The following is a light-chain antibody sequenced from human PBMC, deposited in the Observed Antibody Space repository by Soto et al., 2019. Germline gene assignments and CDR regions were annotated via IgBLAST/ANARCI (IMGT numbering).Light chain of an antibody. J-gene: IGLJ2*01. Sequence: QSALTQPASVSGSPGQSITISCTGTSSHVGSYNLVSWYQQHPGKAPKLIIYEGIKRPSGVSNRFSGSKSGNTASLTISGLQTEDEADYSCCSYAGGDTQVVFGGGTQLTVL. CDR3: CSYAGGDTQVV. CDR2: EGI. V-gene: IGLV2-23*01. CDR1: SSHVGSYNL.